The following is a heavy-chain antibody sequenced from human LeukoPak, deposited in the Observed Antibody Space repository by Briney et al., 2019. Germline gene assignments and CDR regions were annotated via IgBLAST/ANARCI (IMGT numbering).Heavy chain of an antibody. Sequence: PSETLSLTCTVSGGSINNNNYYWGWIRQPPGKGLEWIGSIYYSGSTYYNPSLESRVTISVDTSKNQFSLRLSSVTAADTAVYYCAREIYGDYGSDPNFDYWGQGALLTVSS. CDR3: AREIYGDYGSDPNFDY. J-gene: IGHJ4*02. CDR2: IYYSGST. V-gene: IGHV4-39*07. D-gene: IGHD4-17*01. CDR1: GGSINNNNYY.